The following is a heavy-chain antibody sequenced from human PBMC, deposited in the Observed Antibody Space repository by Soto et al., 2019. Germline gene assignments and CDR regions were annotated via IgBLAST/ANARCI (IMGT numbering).Heavy chain of an antibody. V-gene: IGHV3-13*04. CDR1: GFTFSSYD. J-gene: IGHJ4*02. CDR3: ARVRPRGYSYGYDY. Sequence: PGGSLRLSCAASGFTFSSYDMHWVRQATGKGLEWVSAIGTAGDTYYPGSVKGRFTISRENAKNSLYLQMNSLKASDTAMYYCARVRPRGYSYGYDYWGQGTLVTVSS. D-gene: IGHD5-18*01. CDR2: IGTAGDT.